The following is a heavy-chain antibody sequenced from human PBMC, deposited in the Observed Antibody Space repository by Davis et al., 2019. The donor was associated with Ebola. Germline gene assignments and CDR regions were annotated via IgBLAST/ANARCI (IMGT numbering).Heavy chain of an antibody. CDR3: ARGGRFLEWLSKFDY. J-gene: IGHJ4*02. CDR2: IYYSGST. CDR1: RGPISSYY. D-gene: IGHD3-3*01. Sequence: SETLSPTCTVPRGPISSYYWSWIRQLPGKGLEWIGYIYYSGSTNYNPSLKSRVTISVDTSKNQFSLKLSSVTAADTAVYYCARGGRFLEWLSKFDYWGQGTLVTVSS. V-gene: IGHV4-59*12.